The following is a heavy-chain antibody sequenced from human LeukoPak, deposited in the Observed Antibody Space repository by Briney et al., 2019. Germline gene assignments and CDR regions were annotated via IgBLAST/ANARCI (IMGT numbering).Heavy chain of an antibody. V-gene: IGHV1-69*01. CDR2: IIPIFGTA. D-gene: IGHD3-3*01. J-gene: IGHJ4*02. CDR3: ARDRGRRQNYDFWSGLPHDFDY. Sequence: ASVKVSCKASGGTFSSYAISWVRQAPGQGLEWMGGIIPIFGTADYAQKFQGRVTITADESTSTAYMELSSLRSEDTAVYYCARDRGRRQNYDFWSGLPHDFDYWGQGTLVTVSS. CDR1: GGTFSSYA.